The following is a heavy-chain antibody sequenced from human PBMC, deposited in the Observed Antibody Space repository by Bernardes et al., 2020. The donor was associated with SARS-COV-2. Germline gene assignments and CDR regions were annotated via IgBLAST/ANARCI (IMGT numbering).Heavy chain of an antibody. CDR3: ASFPRTNYYDSSGYLH. Sequence: SETLSLTCAVYGGSFSGYYWSWIRQPPGKGLEWIGEINHSGSTNYNPSLKSRVTISVDTSKNQFSLKLSSVTAADTAVYYCASFPRTNYYDSSGYLHWGQGTLVTVSS. D-gene: IGHD3-22*01. CDR2: INHSGST. V-gene: IGHV4-34*01. CDR1: GGSFSGYY. J-gene: IGHJ4*02.